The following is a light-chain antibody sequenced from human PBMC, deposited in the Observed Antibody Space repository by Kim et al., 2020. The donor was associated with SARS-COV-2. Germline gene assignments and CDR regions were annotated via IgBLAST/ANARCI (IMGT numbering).Light chain of an antibody. Sequence: GQSVTISGTGTSSVIGAYDFVSWYQQHPGKAPKLIIYDVTKRPSGISDRLSGSKSGNTASLSISGLQTEDEADYHCCLELGDGVRIFGGGTQLTVL. V-gene: IGLV2-11*03. J-gene: IGLJ2*01. CDR1: SSVIGAYDF. CDR3: CLELGDGVRI. CDR2: DVT.